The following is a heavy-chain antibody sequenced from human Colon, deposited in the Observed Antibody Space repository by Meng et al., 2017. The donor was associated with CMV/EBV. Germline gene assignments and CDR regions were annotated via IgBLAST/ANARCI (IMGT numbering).Heavy chain of an antibody. CDR1: GFTFTSYY. D-gene: IGHD6-6*01. J-gene: IGHJ4*02. CDR2: INPSDRST. V-gene: IGHV1-46*01. Sequence: ASVKVSCKASGFTFTSYYIHCVRQAPGHGLEWMAMINPSDRSTTYAQNFQGRVALTSDTSTNTVYMELSSLSSEDTAVYYCARDVHYTTSSERYYFDYWGQGTLVTVSS. CDR3: ARDVHYTTSSERYYFDY.